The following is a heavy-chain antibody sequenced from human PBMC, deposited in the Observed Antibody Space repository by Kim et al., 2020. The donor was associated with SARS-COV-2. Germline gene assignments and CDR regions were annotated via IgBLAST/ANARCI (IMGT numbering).Heavy chain of an antibody. CDR1: GGSISSYY. J-gene: IGHJ4*02. D-gene: IGHD1-26*01. Sequence: SETLSLTCTVSGGSISSYYWSWIRQPPGKGLEWIGYIYYSGSTNYNPSLKSRVTISVDTSKNQFSLKLSSVTAADTAVYYCARDDGGSYGPFFDYWGQGTLVTVSS. V-gene: IGHV4-59*01. CDR3: ARDDGGSYGPFFDY. CDR2: IYYSGST.